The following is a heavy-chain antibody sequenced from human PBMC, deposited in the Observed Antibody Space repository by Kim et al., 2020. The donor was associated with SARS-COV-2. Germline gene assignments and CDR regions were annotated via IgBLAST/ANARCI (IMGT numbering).Heavy chain of an antibody. CDR3: ARYCSSTSCYAVGAFDI. CDR2: ISAYNGNT. V-gene: IGHV1-18*01. CDR1: GYTFTSYG. J-gene: IGHJ3*02. D-gene: IGHD2-2*01. Sequence: ASVKVSCKASGYTFTSYGISWVRQAPGQGLEWMGWISAYNGNTNYAQKLQGRVTMTTDTSTSTAYMELRSLRSDDTAVYYCARYCSSTSCYAVGAFDIWGQGTMVTVSS.